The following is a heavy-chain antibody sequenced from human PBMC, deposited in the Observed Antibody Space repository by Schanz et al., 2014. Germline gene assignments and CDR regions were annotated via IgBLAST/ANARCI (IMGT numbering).Heavy chain of an antibody. Sequence: EVQLVESGGGLVQPGGSLRLSCAASGFTFSAYWMTWVRQAPGKGLDWVGIIKPDGSEKFYVDSVKGRFTISRDNAKDSLYLQMTSLRAEDTAVYYCATQYCSGTTCYTDSWDHWGQGTLVTVSS. V-gene: IGHV3-7*01. CDR3: ATQYCSGTTCYTDSWDH. CDR1: GFTFSAYW. CDR2: IKPDGSEK. D-gene: IGHD2-2*02. J-gene: IGHJ4*01.